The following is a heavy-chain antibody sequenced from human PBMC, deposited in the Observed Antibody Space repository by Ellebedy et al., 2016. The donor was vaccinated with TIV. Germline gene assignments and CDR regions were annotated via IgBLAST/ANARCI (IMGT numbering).Heavy chain of an antibody. Sequence: SETLSLTXTVSGGSISSGYYWGWIRQPPGKGLEWIGSIYHSGSTYYNPSLKSRVTISVDTSKNQFSLKLSSVTAADTAVYYCARANAFDIWGQGTMVTVSS. CDR1: GGSISSGYY. J-gene: IGHJ3*02. CDR2: IYHSGST. V-gene: IGHV4-38-2*02. CDR3: ARANAFDI.